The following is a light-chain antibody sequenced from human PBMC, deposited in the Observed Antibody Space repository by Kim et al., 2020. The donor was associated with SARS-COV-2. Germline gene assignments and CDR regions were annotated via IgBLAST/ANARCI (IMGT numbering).Light chain of an antibody. CDR2: YDS. V-gene: IGLV3-21*04. CDR1: NIGAKS. CDR3: QVWDRTSDRV. J-gene: IGLJ3*02. Sequence: VAPGKTASITCGGDNIGAKSVPWYQQRPGQAPLVVIYYDSGRPSGIPERFSGSNSGNTATLTISRVEAGDEADYYCQVWDRTSDRVFGGGTKLTVL.